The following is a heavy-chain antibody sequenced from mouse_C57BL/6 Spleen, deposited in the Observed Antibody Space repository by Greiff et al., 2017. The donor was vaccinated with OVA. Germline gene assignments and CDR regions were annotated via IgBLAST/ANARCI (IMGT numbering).Heavy chain of an antibody. D-gene: IGHD1-1*01. CDR3: ARRCDYYGSSYVDY. V-gene: IGHV1-55*01. CDR2: IYPGSGST. J-gene: IGHJ2*01. CDR1: GYTFTSYW. Sequence: QVQLQQPGAELVKPGASVKMSCKASGYTFTSYWITWVKQRPGQGLEWIGDIYPGSGSTNYNEKFKSKATLTVDTSSSTAYMQLSSLTSEVSAVYYCARRCDYYGSSYVDYWGQGTTLTVSS.